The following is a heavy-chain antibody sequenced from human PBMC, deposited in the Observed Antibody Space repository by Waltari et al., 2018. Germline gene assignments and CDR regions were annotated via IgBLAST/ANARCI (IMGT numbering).Heavy chain of an antibody. CDR1: GGSISSYY. CDR3: ARATVTIYYYYYYMDV. J-gene: IGHJ6*03. D-gene: IGHD4-4*01. CDR2: IYYSGST. V-gene: IGHV4-59*13. Sequence: QVQLQESGPGLVKPSETLSLTCTVSGGSISSYYWSWIRQPPGKGLEWIGYIYYSGSTNYNPSLKSRVTISVDTSKNQFSLKLSSVTAADTAVYYCARATVTIYYYYYYMDVWGKGTTVTVSS.